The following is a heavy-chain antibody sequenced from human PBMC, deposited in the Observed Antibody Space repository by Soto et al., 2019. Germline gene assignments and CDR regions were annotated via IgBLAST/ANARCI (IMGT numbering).Heavy chain of an antibody. CDR1: GYTFTGYY. CDR3: GVHFCRGGSRSPQGVFDF. J-gene: IGHJ3*01. Sequence: ASVQVSCKASGYTFTGYYMHWVRQAPGQGLEWMGWINPNSGGTNYAQKFQGWVTMTRDTSISTAYMELSRLRSDDTAVFSCGVHFCRGGSRSPQGVFDFGGKGTMVPVSS. CDR2: INPNSGGT. D-gene: IGHD2-15*01. V-gene: IGHV1-2*04.